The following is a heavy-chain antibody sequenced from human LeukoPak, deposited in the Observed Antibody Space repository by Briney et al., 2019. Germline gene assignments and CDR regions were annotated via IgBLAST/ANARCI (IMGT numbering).Heavy chain of an antibody. Sequence: SETLSLTCTVSGDSITDNYWNWIRQPAGRGLEWIGRIYFNENTKYNPSLKSRVVMSIDTSENQVSLRVNSVTAADSAVYYCARGHHRRPFFFDLWGLGTLVTVSS. J-gene: IGHJ4*02. CDR3: ARGHHRRPFFFDL. D-gene: IGHD1-14*01. CDR2: IYFNENT. CDR1: GDSITDNY. V-gene: IGHV4-4*07.